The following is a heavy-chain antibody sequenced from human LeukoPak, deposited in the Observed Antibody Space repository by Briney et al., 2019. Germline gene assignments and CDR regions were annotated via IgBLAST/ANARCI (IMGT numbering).Heavy chain of an antibody. CDR3: ARDARVEMGNDYYYGMDV. CDR2: INPNSGGT. Sequence: ASVKVSCKASGYTFTGYYMHWVRQAPGQGLEWMGWINPNSGGTNYAQKFQGRVTMTRDTSISTAYMELSSLRSEDTAVYYCARDARVEMGNDYYYGMDVWGQGTTVTVSS. V-gene: IGHV1-2*02. D-gene: IGHD1-1*01. CDR1: GYTFTGYY. J-gene: IGHJ6*02.